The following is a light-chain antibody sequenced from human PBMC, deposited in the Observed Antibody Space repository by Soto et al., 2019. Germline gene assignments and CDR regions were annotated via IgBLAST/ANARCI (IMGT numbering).Light chain of an antibody. CDR3: QEYESLFA. J-gene: IGKJ3*01. Sequence: IQMTQSPSSLSASVGDRVTITCRASQDITNYLNWYQQKPGKAPKLLIYDTSILETGVPSRFSGSGSGTHFTLTIPSLQPEDFATYYCQEYESLFAFGPGTKVDLK. CDR1: QDITNY. V-gene: IGKV1-33*01. CDR2: DTS.